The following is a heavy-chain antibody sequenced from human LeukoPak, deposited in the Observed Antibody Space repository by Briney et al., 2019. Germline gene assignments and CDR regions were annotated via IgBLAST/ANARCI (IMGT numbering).Heavy chain of an antibody. J-gene: IGHJ4*02. Sequence: GGSLRLSCAASGFTFSSYAMSWVRQAPGKGLEWVSAISGSGGSTYYADSVKGRFTISRDNSKNTLYLQMNSLRAEDTAVYYCAKVPGYSNSWAHFDYWGQGTLVTVSS. CDR2: ISGSGGST. CDR1: GFTFSSYA. V-gene: IGHV3-23*01. D-gene: IGHD6-13*01. CDR3: AKVPGYSNSWAHFDY.